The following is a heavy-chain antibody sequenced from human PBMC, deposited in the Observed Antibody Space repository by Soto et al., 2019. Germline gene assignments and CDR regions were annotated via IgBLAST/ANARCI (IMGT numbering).Heavy chain of an antibody. D-gene: IGHD5-18*01. CDR3: ARHRAHSDGFLSGFDP. J-gene: IGHJ5*02. V-gene: IGHV5-51*01. Sequence: GESLKISCKGSGYSFTSYWVGWVRQMPGKGLEWMGIIYPGDSDTRYSPSFQGQVTISADKSISTAYLQWSSLKASDTAMYYCARHRAHSDGFLSGFDPWGQGTLVTVSS. CDR2: IYPGDSDT. CDR1: GYSFTSYW.